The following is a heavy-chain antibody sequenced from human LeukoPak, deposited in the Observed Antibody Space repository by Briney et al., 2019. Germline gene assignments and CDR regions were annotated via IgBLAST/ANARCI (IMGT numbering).Heavy chain of an antibody. J-gene: IGHJ3*02. CDR3: ARDPGDTAAFDI. Sequence: GGSVRVSFASSGFIYRSYWMSWVRQPGWRGLEWVAIIKQDESEKYNVDCVKGRFIIYRHNAKNSLYLQMNSLRAEDTAVYYCARDPGDTAAFDIWGQGTMVTVSS. V-gene: IGHV3-7*01. CDR2: IKQDESEK. D-gene: IGHD3-16*01. CDR1: GFIYRSYW.